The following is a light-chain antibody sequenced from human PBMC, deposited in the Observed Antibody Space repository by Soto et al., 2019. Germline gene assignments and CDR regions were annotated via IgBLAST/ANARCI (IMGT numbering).Light chain of an antibody. Sequence: QSVLTQPPSASGTPGQRVTIPCSGSSSNIGSNTVNWYQQLPGTAPKLLIYSNNQRPSGVPDRFSGSKSGTSASLAISGLQSEDDADYYCAAWGASLNGWVFGGGTKLTVL. J-gene: IGLJ3*02. CDR2: SNN. CDR3: AAWGASLNGWV. CDR1: SSNIGSNT. V-gene: IGLV1-44*01.